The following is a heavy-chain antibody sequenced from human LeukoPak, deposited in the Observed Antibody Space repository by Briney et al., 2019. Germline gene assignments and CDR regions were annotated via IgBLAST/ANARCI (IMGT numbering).Heavy chain of an antibody. J-gene: IGHJ3*02. Sequence: GGSLRLSCVASGFTFSSYTMNWVRKAPGKGLEWISYISTTSSITSYADSVKGRFSISRDNAKNSLYLRMNSLRDEDTAVCYCARDKSGSDSARGAVIDICGQGAMVTVSS. CDR1: GFTFSSYT. D-gene: IGHD1-26*01. CDR2: ISTTSSIT. CDR3: ARDKSGSDSARGAVIDI. V-gene: IGHV3-48*02.